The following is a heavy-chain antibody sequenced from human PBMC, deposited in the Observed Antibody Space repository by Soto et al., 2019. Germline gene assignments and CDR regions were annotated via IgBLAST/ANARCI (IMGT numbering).Heavy chain of an antibody. CDR2: INAGNGNT. V-gene: IGHV1-3*01. CDR1: GYTFTSYA. CDR3: ARDQLSSSWYWVPLDH. J-gene: IGHJ4*02. D-gene: IGHD6-13*01. Sequence: QVQLVQSGAEVKKPGASVKVSCKASGYTFTSYAMHWVRQAPGQRLEWMGWINAGNGNTKYSQKFQGRVTITRDTSASTAYMELSSLRSEDTAVYYCARDQLSSSWYWVPLDHWGQGTLVTVSS.